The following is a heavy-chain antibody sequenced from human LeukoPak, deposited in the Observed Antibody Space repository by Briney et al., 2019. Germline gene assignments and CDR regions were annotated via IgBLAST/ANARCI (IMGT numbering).Heavy chain of an antibody. D-gene: IGHD3-22*01. Sequence: TSVKVSCKASGFTFTSSAVQWVRQARGQRLEWIGWIVVGSGNTNYAQKFQERVTITRDMSTSTAYMELSSLRSEDTAVYYCAADPSYYYDSSGSSWRPDAFDIWGQGTMVTVSS. J-gene: IGHJ3*02. CDR2: IVVGSGNT. CDR1: GFTFTSSA. V-gene: IGHV1-58*01. CDR3: AADPSYYYDSSGSSWRPDAFDI.